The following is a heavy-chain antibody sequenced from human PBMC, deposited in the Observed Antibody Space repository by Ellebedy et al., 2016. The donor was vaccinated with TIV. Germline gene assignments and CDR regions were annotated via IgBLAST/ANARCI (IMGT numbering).Heavy chain of an antibody. CDR2: IKQDGSEM. J-gene: IGHJ6*02. CDR3: ARGMRVMSYYYGMDV. D-gene: IGHD3-16*01. V-gene: IGHV3-7*04. Sequence: GGSLRLSCAASGFTFSYYGMHWVRQAPGKGLEWVANIKQDGSEMFYVDSVKGRFTISRDNAKNSLYLQMNSLRAEDTAVYYCARGMRVMSYYYGMDVWGQGTTVTVSS. CDR1: GFTFSYYG.